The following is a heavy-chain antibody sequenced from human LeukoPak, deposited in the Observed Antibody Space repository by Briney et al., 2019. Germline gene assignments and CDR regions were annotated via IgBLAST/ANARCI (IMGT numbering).Heavy chain of an antibody. D-gene: IGHD3-16*01. CDR1: GGSISNYY. J-gene: IGHJ2*01. CDR2: IYNSGST. Sequence: SETLSLTCSVSGGSISNYYWSWIRQPPGKGLECIGYIYNSGSTNYNPSLKSRVTMSVDTSKTQVSLKLSSVTAADTAVYYCARDWGIGDWYFDLWGRGTLVTVSS. CDR3: ARDWGIGDWYFDL. V-gene: IGHV4-4*08.